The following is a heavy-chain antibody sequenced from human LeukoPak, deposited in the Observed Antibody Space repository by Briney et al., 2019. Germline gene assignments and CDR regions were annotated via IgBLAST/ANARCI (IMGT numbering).Heavy chain of an antibody. CDR1: GDSINSLDL. V-gene: IGHV4-4*02. Sequence: SETLSLTCTVSGDSINSLDLWSWVRQPPGEGLEWIGEMYLSGTTHSNPSVKSRVTISIDKSKNQFFLNLSSVTAADTAVYYCAGLVGRYSSGLYYYYFDYWGQGTLVTVSS. D-gene: IGHD3-22*01. CDR2: MYLSGTT. CDR3: AGLVGRYSSGLYYYYFDY. J-gene: IGHJ4*02.